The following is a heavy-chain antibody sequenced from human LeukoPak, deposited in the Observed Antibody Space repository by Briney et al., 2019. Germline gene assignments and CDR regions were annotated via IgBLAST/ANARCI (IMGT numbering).Heavy chain of an antibody. CDR1: GYTFTDYY. CDR3: ARAYYYGSGSYYESAFDI. Sequence: ASVKVSCKASGYTFTDYYKHWVRQAPGQGLERMGWINPNSGGTEYAQKFQGRVTMTRDTSINTAYMELSRLKSDDTAVYYCARAYYYGSGSYYESAFDIWGQGTMVTVSS. CDR2: INPNSGGT. J-gene: IGHJ3*02. V-gene: IGHV1-2*02. D-gene: IGHD3-10*01.